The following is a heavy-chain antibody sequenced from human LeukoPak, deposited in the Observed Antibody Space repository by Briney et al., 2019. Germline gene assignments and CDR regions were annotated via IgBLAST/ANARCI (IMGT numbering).Heavy chain of an antibody. J-gene: IGHJ4*02. CDR3: ARGSGGFDY. CDR1: GYTLSESS. V-gene: IGHV1-24*01. CDR2: YDPEHGET. Sequence: GASVKVSCKVSGYTLSESSMHWVRHISGKGLEWMGGYDPEHGETIYAQKFQDRVTMTEDTSTDTAYLELNNLRSEDTAVYYCARGSGGFDYWGQGTLVTVSS. D-gene: IGHD2-8*02.